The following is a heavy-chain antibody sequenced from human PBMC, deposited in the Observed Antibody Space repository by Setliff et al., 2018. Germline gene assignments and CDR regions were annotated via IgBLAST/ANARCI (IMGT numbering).Heavy chain of an antibody. D-gene: IGHD2-15*01. J-gene: IGHJ4*02. V-gene: IGHV3-33*08. Sequence: PGGSLRLSCAASGFTFSSYRMHWVRQAPGKGLEWVAVIWDDGGNKYHADSVKGRYTISRDNSKNTLYLQMNSLRPEGTAVYYCARTCSGNGCYAGLESWGQGTPVTVSS. CDR2: IWDDGGNK. CDR1: GFTFSSYR. CDR3: ARTCSGNGCYAGLES.